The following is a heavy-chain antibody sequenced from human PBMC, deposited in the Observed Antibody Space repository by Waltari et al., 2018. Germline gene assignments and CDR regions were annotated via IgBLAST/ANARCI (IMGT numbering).Heavy chain of an antibody. Sequence: QVQLQESGPGLVKPSETLSLTCTVSGGSISSYYWRWIRQPPGKGRARSGYIYYSGSTNYNPALKSRVTISVDTSKNQFSLKLSSVTAADTAVYYCARGGQSYDFWSGYYTDYYYYGMDVWGQGTTVTVSS. V-gene: IGHV4-59*01. D-gene: IGHD3-3*01. CDR2: IYYSGST. CDR1: GGSISSYY. J-gene: IGHJ6*02. CDR3: ARGGQSYDFWSGYYTDYYYYGMDV.